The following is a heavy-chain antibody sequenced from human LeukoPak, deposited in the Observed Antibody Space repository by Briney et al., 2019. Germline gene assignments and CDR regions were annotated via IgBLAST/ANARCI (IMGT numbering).Heavy chain of an antibody. CDR1: GFTVSSNS. CDR3: ARIILAQFDP. CDR2: IYSGGTT. Sequence: GGSLRLSCAASGFTVSSNSMTWVRQAPGKGLEWVSSIYSGGTTFYADSVKGRFTISRDNSKNTLYLQMNSLRVEDTAVYYCARIILAQFDPWGQGTLVTVSS. V-gene: IGHV3-66*01. D-gene: IGHD5-12*01. J-gene: IGHJ5*02.